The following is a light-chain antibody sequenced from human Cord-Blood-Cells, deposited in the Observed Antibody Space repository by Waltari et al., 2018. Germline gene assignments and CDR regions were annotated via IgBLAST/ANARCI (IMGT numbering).Light chain of an antibody. CDR1: QRISSW. CDR3: QQYNSYSGT. CDR2: DAS. Sequence: DIQMTQSPSPLSSSVGDRVTNTCRASQRISSWLAWYQQKPGKAPKLLIYDASSLESGVPSRFSGSGSGTEFTLTISSLQPDDFATYYCQQYNSYSGTFGQGTKVEIK. V-gene: IGKV1-5*01. J-gene: IGKJ1*01.